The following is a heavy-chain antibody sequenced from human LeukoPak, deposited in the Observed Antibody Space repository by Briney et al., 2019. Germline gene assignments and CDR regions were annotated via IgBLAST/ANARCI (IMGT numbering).Heavy chain of an antibody. J-gene: IGHJ6*02. CDR1: GFTFGDYA. Sequence: PGGSLRLSCTASGFTFGDYAMSWVRQAPGKGLEWVGFIRSKAYGGTTEYAASVKGRFTISGDDSKSIAYLQMNSLKTEDTAVYYCTRVVAAAGPGLYYYYGMDVWGQGTTVTVSS. CDR3: TRVVAAAGPGLYYYYGMDV. D-gene: IGHD6-13*01. V-gene: IGHV3-49*04. CDR2: IRSKAYGGTT.